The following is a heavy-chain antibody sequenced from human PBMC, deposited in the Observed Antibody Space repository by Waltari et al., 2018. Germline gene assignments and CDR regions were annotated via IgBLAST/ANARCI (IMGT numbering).Heavy chain of an antibody. Sequence: QVQLVQSGAEVKKPGASVKVSCKVSGYTLTELSMHWVRQAPGKGLEWMGGFGPEEGETIYAQKFQGRCTMTEDTFTDTAYMDLSSLRSEDTAVYYCATDASSFNFDYWGQGTLVTVSS. V-gene: IGHV1-24*01. D-gene: IGHD6-13*01. CDR3: ATDASSFNFDY. J-gene: IGHJ4*02. CDR2: FGPEEGET. CDR1: GYTLTELS.